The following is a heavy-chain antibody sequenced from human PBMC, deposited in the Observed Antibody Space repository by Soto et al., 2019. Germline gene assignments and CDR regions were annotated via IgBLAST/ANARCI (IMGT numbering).Heavy chain of an antibody. V-gene: IGHV3-33*06. J-gene: IGHJ3*02. CDR3: AKDGDYGGVNDVFDI. D-gene: IGHD3-10*01. CDR1: GFTFSSYG. Sequence: PGGSLRLSCAASGFTFSSYGMHWVRQAPGKGLEWVAVIWYDGSNKYYADSVKGRFTISRDNSKNTLYLQMNSLRAEDTAVYYCAKDGDYGGVNDVFDIWGRGTMVTVSS. CDR2: IWYDGSNK.